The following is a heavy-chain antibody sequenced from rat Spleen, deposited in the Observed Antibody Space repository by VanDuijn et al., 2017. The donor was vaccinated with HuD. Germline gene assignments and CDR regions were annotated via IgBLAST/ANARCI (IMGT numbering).Heavy chain of an antibody. CDR3: ARNLTTPFDY. J-gene: IGHJ2*01. CDR1: GFSLTSSG. CDR2: VWASGTT. Sequence: QVQLTESGPGLIQPSETLSLTCTVSGFSLTSSGVGWVRRPLGKGLVWLGTVWASGTTYYNSAVQSRLSISRDTSKSQVFLEMTSLQPEDTGTYYCARNLTTPFDYWGHGVMVTVSS. V-gene: IGHV2-72*01. D-gene: IGHD1-10*01.